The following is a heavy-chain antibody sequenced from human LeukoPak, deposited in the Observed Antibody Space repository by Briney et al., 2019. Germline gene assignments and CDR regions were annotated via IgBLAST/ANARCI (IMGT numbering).Heavy chain of an antibody. CDR1: GYNFANYG. CDR2: IYPGDSDT. CDR3: ARHPTQYYDILTGDAFDI. D-gene: IGHD3-9*01. Sequence: GESPKISCKGSGYNFANYGVGWVRQMPGKGLEWMGIIYPGDSDTRYSPSFQGQVTISADKSISTAYLQWSSLKASDTAMYYCARHPTQYYDILTGDAFDIWGQGTMVTVSS. J-gene: IGHJ3*02. V-gene: IGHV5-51*01.